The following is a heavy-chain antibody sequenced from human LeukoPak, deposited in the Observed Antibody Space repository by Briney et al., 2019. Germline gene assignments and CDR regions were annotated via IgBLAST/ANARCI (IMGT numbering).Heavy chain of an antibody. V-gene: IGHV1-2*02. CDR1: GYTFTGYY. CDR2: INPNSGGT. J-gene: IGHJ4*02. D-gene: IGHD5-12*01. Sequence: ASVKVSCKASGYTFTGYYMRWVRQAPGQGLEWMGWINPNSGGTNYAQKFQGRVTMTRDTSISTAYMELSRLRSDDTAVYYCASGAYIVATISTDFDYWGQGTLVTVSS. CDR3: ASGAYIVATISTDFDY.